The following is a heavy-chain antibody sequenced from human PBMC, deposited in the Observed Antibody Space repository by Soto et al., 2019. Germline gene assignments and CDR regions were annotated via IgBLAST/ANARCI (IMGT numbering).Heavy chain of an antibody. CDR2: INAGNGNT. J-gene: IGHJ6*02. D-gene: IGHD5-12*01. V-gene: IGHV1-3*01. CDR1: GYTFTSYA. CDR3: AVGGMVATGRHYCYGMDV. Sequence: QVQLVQSGAEVKKPGASVKVSCKASGYTFTSYAMHWVRQAPGQRLEWMGWINAGNGNTKYSQKFQGRVTITRDTSASTAYMELSSLRSEDTAVYYCAVGGMVATGRHYCYGMDVWGQGTTVTVSS.